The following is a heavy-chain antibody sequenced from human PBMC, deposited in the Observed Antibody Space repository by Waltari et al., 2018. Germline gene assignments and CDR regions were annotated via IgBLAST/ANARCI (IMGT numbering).Heavy chain of an antibody. CDR3: ARDRGRGIYLDT. J-gene: IGHJ5*02. CDR2: VQYTGRS. CDR1: GYSMISPDW. D-gene: IGHD2-15*01. V-gene: IGHV4-4*02. Sequence: PLPESRPGLGEPSGAPSLRGTVTGYSMISPDWWSWVRQSPQKGLEWIGQVQYTGRSNYNPSFASRVTVSIDTSNNQFTLKLTSATAADTAMYYCARDRGRGIYLDTWGPGMQVTVSP.